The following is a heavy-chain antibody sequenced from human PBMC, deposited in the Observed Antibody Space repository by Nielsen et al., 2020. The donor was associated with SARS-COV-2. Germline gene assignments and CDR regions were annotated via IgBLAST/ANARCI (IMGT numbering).Heavy chain of an antibody. Sequence: ASVKVSCKASGYTFTGYYMHWLRQAPGQGLEWMGRINPNSGGTNYAQKFQGRVTMTRDTSISTAYMELSRLRSDDTAVYYCASLHCSSTSCYEAGFDYWGQGTLVTVSS. CDR3: ASLHCSSTSCYEAGFDY. J-gene: IGHJ4*02. CDR1: GYTFTGYY. CDR2: INPNSGGT. D-gene: IGHD2-2*01. V-gene: IGHV1-2*06.